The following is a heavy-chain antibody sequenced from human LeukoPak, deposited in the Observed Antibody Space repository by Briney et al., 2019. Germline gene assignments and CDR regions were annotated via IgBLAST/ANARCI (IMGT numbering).Heavy chain of an antibody. V-gene: IGHV4-39*07. CDR2: IYYSGST. CDR1: GGSISSSSYY. D-gene: IGHD5-24*01. J-gene: IGHJ5*02. CDR3: ARNGQMATTWDWFDP. Sequence: SETLSLTCTVSGGSISSSSYYWGWIRQPPGKGLEWIGSIYYSGSTYYNPSLKSRVTISVDTSKNQFSLKLSSVTAADTAVYYCARNGQMATTWDWFDPWGQGTLVTVSS.